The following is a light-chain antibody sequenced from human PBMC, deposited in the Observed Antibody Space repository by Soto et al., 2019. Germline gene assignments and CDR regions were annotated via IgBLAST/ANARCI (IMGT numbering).Light chain of an antibody. V-gene: IGKV3-15*01. Sequence: EIGMTQSPATLSVSPGEGATLSCRASQRFSYNVTWYQQRPGQAPRLLIYRASNRATGIPARFSGTGSGTECTLTITRLQSEAVAIYYCQPYNNWPPWTFGPGTNVEIK. CDR2: RAS. J-gene: IGKJ1*01. CDR1: QRFSYN. CDR3: QPYNNWPPWT.